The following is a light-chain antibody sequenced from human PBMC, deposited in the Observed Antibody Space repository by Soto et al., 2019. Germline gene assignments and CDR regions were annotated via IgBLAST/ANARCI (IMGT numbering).Light chain of an antibody. CDR3: HNSFGTPPYT. Sequence: DIQVTQSPSSLTASIGERVTITCRASRSVGRRLNWYQQKPGKAPALLIYDATDLQTGVPSRFRCRGSCADFTLTITCFQPVDVSAYYCHNSFGTPPYTFGQGTRL. CDR1: RSVGRR. J-gene: IGKJ2*01. CDR2: DAT. V-gene: IGKV1-39*01.